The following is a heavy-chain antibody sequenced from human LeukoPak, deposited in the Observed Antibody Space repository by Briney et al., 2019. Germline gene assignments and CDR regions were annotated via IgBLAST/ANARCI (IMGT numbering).Heavy chain of an antibody. CDR1: GGSISSSSYY. CDR2: IYYSGST. J-gene: IGHJ3*02. V-gene: IGHV4-39*07. CDR3: ARDITMVRGVDAFDI. Sequence: SETLSLTCTVSGGSISSSSYYWGWIRQPPGKGLEWIGSIYYSGSTYYNPSLKSRVTISVDTSKNQFSLKLSSVTAADTAVYYCARDITMVRGVDAFDIWGQGTMVTVSS. D-gene: IGHD3-10*01.